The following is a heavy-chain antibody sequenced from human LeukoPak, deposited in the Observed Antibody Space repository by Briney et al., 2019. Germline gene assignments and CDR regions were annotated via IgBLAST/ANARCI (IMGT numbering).Heavy chain of an antibody. CDR2: IYYSGST. V-gene: IGHV4-31*03. J-gene: IGHJ3*02. CDR3: ARDHYEYYYDSSGYYVGAFDI. CDR1: GGSISSGGYY. Sequence: SETLSLTCTVYGGSISSGGYYWCWLRQHPGKGLEWIGYIYYSGSTYYNPSLKSRVTISVDTSKNQFSLKLSSVTAADTAVYYCARDHYEYYYDSSGYYVGAFDIWGQGTMVTVSS. D-gene: IGHD3-22*01.